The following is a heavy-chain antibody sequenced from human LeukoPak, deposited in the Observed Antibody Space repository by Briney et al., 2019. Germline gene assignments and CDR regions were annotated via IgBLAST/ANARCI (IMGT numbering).Heavy chain of an antibody. CDR3: ATNLFPDYYDSSGYYYGH. V-gene: IGHV1-24*01. CDR2: FDPEDGET. D-gene: IGHD3-22*01. Sequence: ASVKVSCKVSGYTLTELSMHWVRQAPGKGLEWMGGFDPEDGETIYAQKFQGRVTMTEDTSTDTAYMELSSLRSEDTAVCYYATNLFPDYYDSSGYYYGHWGQGTLVTVSS. J-gene: IGHJ4*02. CDR1: GYTLTELS.